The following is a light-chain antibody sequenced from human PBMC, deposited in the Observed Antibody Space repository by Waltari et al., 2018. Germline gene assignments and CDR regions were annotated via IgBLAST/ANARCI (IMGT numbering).Light chain of an antibody. CDR3: QQYVRLPVT. CDR2: GAA. Sequence: EIVLTQSPGILSLSPGEGATLSCRASQSVGRALAWYQQKPGQAPRLVTSGAANRATGIPDRFSGSGSGTDFSLTISRLEPEDFAVYYCQQYVRLPVTFGRGTKVEIK. V-gene: IGKV3-20*01. J-gene: IGKJ4*02. CDR1: QSVGRA.